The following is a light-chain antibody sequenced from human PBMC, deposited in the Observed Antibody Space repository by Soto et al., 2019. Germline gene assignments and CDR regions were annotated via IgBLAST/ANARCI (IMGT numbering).Light chain of an antibody. J-gene: IGKJ1*01. V-gene: IGKV1-5*01. CDR3: QQYNSYPGT. CDR2: DAS. Sequence: DIQMTQSPSSLSASVEDRVIITCRASQSISNHLNWYQQKPGKAPKLLIYDASSLERGVPSRFSGSGSGTEFTLTISSLQPDDFATYYCQQYNSYPGTFGQGTKVDI. CDR1: QSISNH.